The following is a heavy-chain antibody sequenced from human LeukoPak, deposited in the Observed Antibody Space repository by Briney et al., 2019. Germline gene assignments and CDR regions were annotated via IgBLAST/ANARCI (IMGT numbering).Heavy chain of an antibody. D-gene: IGHD3-22*01. CDR3: AMVRLGPTTDY. J-gene: IGHJ4*02. V-gene: IGHV4-38-2*02. Sequence: SETLSLTCTVSGCSIRSGFYWGWIRQPPGKGLEWIGSIYESGTTYYNPSLKSRVTMSVDTSKNQFSLKVNSVTASDTAVYYCAMVRLGPTTDYWGQGTLVTVSS. CDR2: IYESGTT. CDR1: GCSIRSGFY.